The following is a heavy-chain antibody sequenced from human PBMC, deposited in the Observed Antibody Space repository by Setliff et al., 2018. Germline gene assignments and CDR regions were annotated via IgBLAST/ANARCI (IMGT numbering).Heavy chain of an antibody. Sequence: SVKVSCKASGGTFSSYAISRVRQAPGQGLEWMGGIIPILGIANYAQKFQGRVTITADESTSTSYMELSSLRSEDTALYYCAREPYSSSWYNWFDPWGQGTLVTVSS. J-gene: IGHJ5*02. CDR3: AREPYSSSWYNWFDP. CDR2: IIPILGIA. V-gene: IGHV1-69*10. D-gene: IGHD6-13*01. CDR1: GGTFSSYA.